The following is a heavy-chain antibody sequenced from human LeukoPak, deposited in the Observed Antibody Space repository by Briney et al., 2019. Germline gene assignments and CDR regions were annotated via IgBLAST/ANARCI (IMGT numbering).Heavy chain of an antibody. CDR1: GGSISSSSYY. V-gene: IGHV4-39*07. CDR2: IYYSGST. J-gene: IGHJ4*02. CDR3: ARDDPGYYGTHCFDY. Sequence: KPSETLSLTCTVSGGSISSSSYYWGWIRQPPGKGLEWIGSIYYSGSTYYNPSLKSRVTISVDTSKNQFSLKLSSVTAADTAVYYCARDDPGYYGTHCFDYWGQGTLVTVSS. D-gene: IGHD3-10*01.